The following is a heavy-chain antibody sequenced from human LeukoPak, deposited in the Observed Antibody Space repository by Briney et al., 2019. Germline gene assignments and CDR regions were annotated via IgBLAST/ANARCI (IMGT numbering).Heavy chain of an antibody. CDR1: GGSISSGGYY. D-gene: IGHD3-22*01. CDR2: IYYSGST. V-gene: IGHV4-31*03. Sequence: SETLSLTCTVSGGSISSGGYYWSWIRQHPGQGLEWIGYIYYSGSTYYNPSLKSRVTISVDTSKNQFSLKLSSVTAADTAVYYCAREVFMVSRSSGTSHWFDPWGQGTLVTVSS. CDR3: AREVFMVSRSSGTSHWFDP. J-gene: IGHJ5*02.